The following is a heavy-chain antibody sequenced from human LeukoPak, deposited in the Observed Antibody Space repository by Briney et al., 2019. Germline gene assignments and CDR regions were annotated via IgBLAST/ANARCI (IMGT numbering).Heavy chain of an antibody. V-gene: IGHV4-38-2*02. J-gene: IGHJ3*02. CDR3: ASGTYSSRSRYAFDI. Sequence: PSETLSLTCTVSGYSISSGYYWGWIRQPPGKGLEWIGSIYHSGSTYYNPSLKSRVTISVDTSKNQFSLKLSSVTAADTAVYYCASGTYSSRSRYAFDIWGQGTMVTVSS. CDR1: GYSISSGYY. D-gene: IGHD6-13*01. CDR2: IYHSGST.